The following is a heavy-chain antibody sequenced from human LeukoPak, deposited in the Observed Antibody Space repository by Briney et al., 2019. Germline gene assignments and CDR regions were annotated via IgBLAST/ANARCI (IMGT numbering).Heavy chain of an antibody. CDR1: GYTFTDFD. CDR3: ARSFVDYWSGYSRRDWFDP. V-gene: IGHV1-8*03. J-gene: IGHJ5*02. Sequence: ASVKVSCKTSGYTFTDFDINWLRQATGQGLEWMGRMTPNTGKTGYSQKFQDRVTITRDTSINTVYMEMTTLRSDDTAVYYCARSFVDYWSGYSRRDWFDPWGQGTLVIVSS. D-gene: IGHD3-3*01. CDR2: MTPNTGKT.